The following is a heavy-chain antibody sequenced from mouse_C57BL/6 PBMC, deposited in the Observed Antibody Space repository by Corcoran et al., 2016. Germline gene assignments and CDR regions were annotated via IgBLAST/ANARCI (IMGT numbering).Heavy chain of an antibody. D-gene: IGHD2-10*02. V-gene: IGHV1-81*01. CDR1: GYTFTSYG. CDR2: IYPRSGNT. J-gene: IGHJ4*01. Sequence: QVQLQQSGAELVRPGASVKLSCKASGYTFTSYGISWVKQRTGQGLEWIGEIYPRSGNTYYNEKFKGKATLTADKSSSTAYMELRSLTSEDSAVYFCAREYGNYGYAMDYWGQGTSVTVSS. CDR3: AREYGNYGYAMDY.